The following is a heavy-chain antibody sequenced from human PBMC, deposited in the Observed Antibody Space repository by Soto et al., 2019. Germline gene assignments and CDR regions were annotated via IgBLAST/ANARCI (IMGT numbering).Heavy chain of an antibody. J-gene: IGHJ4*02. Sequence: PGGSLRLSCGASGFTFSDYYMSWVRQAPGRGLEWVSYISGSGTTIYYADSVKGRFTISRDNAKNSLYLEMNSLRAGDTAVYYCARDRTTHYDDSGNEYWGQGTLVTVSS. V-gene: IGHV3-11*01. CDR3: ARDRTTHYDDSGNEY. D-gene: IGHD3-22*01. CDR1: GFTFSDYY. CDR2: ISGSGTTI.